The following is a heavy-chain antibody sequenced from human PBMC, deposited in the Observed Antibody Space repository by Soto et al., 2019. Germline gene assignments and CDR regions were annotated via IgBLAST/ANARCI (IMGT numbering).Heavy chain of an antibody. CDR2: IYYSGST. D-gene: IGHD2-2*01. J-gene: IGHJ4*02. Sequence: QVQLQESGPGLVKPSQTLSLTCTVSGGSISSGGYYWSWIRQHPGKGLEWIGYIYYSGSTYYNPSLTSRVTISVDTSKNQFSLKLSSVTAADTAVYYCARGSRYCSSTSCYGYYFDYWGQGTLVTVSS. V-gene: IGHV4-31*03. CDR1: GGSISSGGYY. CDR3: ARGSRYCSSTSCYGYYFDY.